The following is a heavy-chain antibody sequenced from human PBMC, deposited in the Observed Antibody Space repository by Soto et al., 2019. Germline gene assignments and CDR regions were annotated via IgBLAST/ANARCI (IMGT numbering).Heavy chain of an antibody. CDR1: GFPFSITG. D-gene: IGHD6-13*01. J-gene: IGHJ6*02. V-gene: IGHV3-21*01. Sequence: EVHLVESGGGLVKPGGSLRLSCEASGFPFSITGMNWVRQAPGKGLEWVSSINSGSSYIDYADSVKGRLTISRDNAKNSLYLQMNNLRVEDTGVYYCAKDGAAGSVMDGWGQGTTVTVSS. CDR2: INSGSSYI. CDR3: AKDGAAGSVMDG.